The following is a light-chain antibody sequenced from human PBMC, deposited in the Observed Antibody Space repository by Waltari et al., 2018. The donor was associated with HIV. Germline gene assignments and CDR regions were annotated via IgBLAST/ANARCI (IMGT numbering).Light chain of an antibody. CDR1: SSNIGNNT. CDR2: NNN. V-gene: IGLV1-44*01. CDR3: AARNDSLNGYV. J-gene: IGLJ1*01. Sequence: QSVLTQPPSTSGTPGQRVTISCSGSSSNIGNNTVNWYQQLPGTAPKLLIYNNNQRPSGVPDRFSGSKSGTSASLASSGLQSEDEADYYCAARNDSLNGYVFGTGTKVTVL.